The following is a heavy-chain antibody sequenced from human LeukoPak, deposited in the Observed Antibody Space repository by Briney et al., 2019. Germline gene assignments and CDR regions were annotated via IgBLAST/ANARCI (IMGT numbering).Heavy chain of an antibody. J-gene: IGHJ1*01. CDR1: GYSISAISN. Sequence: PSETLSLTCTVSGYSISAISNWGWIRQSPGKGLEWIGSFYHSGSTYHNPSLKSRVTISVDTSKNQLSLKLSSVTAADTAVYYCARVAAGIGFFQHWGQGTLVTVSS. D-gene: IGHD6-13*01. CDR3: ARVAAGIGFFQH. CDR2: FYHSGST. V-gene: IGHV4-38-2*02.